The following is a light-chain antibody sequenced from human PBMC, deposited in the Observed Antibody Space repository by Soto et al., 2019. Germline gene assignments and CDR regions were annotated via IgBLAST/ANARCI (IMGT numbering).Light chain of an antibody. Sequence: DIVMTQSPDSLTVSLGERATINCKASQPVLRSSNNKNHLAWYQQKPTQSPKMLTSWASTRESGVPDRFSGSGSGTEFTLTISSLQAEDAAVYYCQQYYDVPVTFGQGTRLEIK. CDR3: QQYYDVPVT. J-gene: IGKJ5*01. CDR1: QPVLRSSNNKNH. CDR2: WAS. V-gene: IGKV4-1*01.